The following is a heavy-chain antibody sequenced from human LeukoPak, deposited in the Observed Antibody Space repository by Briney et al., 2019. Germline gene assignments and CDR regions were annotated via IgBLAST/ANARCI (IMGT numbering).Heavy chain of an antibody. CDR1: GFTFSSYG. V-gene: IGHV3-21*01. Sequence: PGGSLRLSCAASGFTFSSYGMNWVRQAPGKGLEWVSSISSSSSYIYYADSVKGRFTISRDNAKNSLYLQMDSLRAEDTAVYYCARDLAAAGTWWFDPWGQGTLVTVSS. D-gene: IGHD6-13*01. J-gene: IGHJ5*02. CDR2: ISSSSSYI. CDR3: ARDLAAAGTWWFDP.